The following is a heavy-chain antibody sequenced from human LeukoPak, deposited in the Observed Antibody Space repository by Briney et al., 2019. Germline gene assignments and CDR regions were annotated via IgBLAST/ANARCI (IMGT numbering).Heavy chain of an antibody. CDR3: TPLGFGDLGVGY. D-gene: IGHD3-10*01. J-gene: IGHJ4*02. Sequence: ASVKVPCKVSGYTLTELSMHWVRQAPGKGLEWMGGFDPEDGETIYAQKFQGRVTMTEDTSTDTAYMELSSLRSEDTAVYYCTPLGFGDLGVGYWGQGTLVTVSS. CDR1: GYTLTELS. V-gene: IGHV1-24*01. CDR2: FDPEDGET.